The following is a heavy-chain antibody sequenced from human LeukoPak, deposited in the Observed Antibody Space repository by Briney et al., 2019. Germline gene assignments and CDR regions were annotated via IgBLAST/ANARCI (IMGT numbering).Heavy chain of an antibody. CDR1: GGSISSSIYY. J-gene: IGHJ3*02. V-gene: IGHV4-39*07. CDR2: IYYGGNT. CDR3: ARGPYSYDSSGAFDI. D-gene: IGHD3-22*01. Sequence: PSETLSLTCTVSGGSISSSIYYWGWIRQPPGKGLEWIGSIYYGGNTYYNPSLKSRVTISVDTSKNRFSLKLSSVTAADTAVYFCARGPYSYDSSGAFDIWGQGTMVTVSS.